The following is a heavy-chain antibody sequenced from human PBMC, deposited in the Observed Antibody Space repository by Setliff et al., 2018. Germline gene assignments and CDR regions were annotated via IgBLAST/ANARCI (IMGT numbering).Heavy chain of an antibody. CDR3: ARGVRTGHLDS. V-gene: IGHV4-39*07. D-gene: IGHD1-1*01. CDR1: GASISSGTYY. CDR2: INQSGTT. J-gene: IGHJ4*02. Sequence: PSETLSLTCTVSGASISSGTYYWAWIRQPPGKGLEWIGEINQSGTTNYNPPLKGRATISVDNSKNQFSLNLNSVTVADTAVYFCARGVRTGHLDSWGQGTLVTVSS.